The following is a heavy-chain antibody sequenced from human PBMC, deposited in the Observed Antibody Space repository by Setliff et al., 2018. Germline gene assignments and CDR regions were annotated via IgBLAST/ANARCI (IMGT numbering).Heavy chain of an antibody. CDR3: ARGVRTGHLDS. CDR2: IYYSGTA. V-gene: IGHV4-61*10. CDR1: GGSISNTYYY. D-gene: IGHD1-1*01. Sequence: SETLSLTCTVSGGSISNTYYYWSWIRQPAGQGLEWIGQIYYSGTANYSPSLRSRLTISVDTSKNQFSLKLRSVTVADTAVYFCARGVRTGHLDSWGQGTLVTVSS. J-gene: IGHJ4*02.